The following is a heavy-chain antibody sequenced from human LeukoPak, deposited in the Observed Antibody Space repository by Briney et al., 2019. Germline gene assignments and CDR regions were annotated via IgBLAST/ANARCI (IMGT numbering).Heavy chain of an antibody. J-gene: IGHJ4*02. CDR1: GGSISSYY. D-gene: IGHD2-2*01. V-gene: IGHV4-4*07. CDR3: AREVRCSTTRCYGLFDY. CDR2: IYSSGSA. Sequence: SETLSLTCTVSGGSISSYYWNWIRQPAGKGLEWIGHIYSSGSANYNPSLKGRVSMSVDTSKNQFSLKLGSVTAADTAVYYCAREVRCSTTRCYGLFDYWGQGTLVTVSS.